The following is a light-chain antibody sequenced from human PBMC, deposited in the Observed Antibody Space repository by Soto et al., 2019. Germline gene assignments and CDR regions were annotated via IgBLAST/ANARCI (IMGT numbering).Light chain of an antibody. CDR2: GAS. V-gene: IGKV3-20*01. Sequence: EIVLTQSPGTLSLSPGERATLSCRASQSVSSSYLAWYHQKPGQAPRLLIYGASSRATGIPDRFSGSESGTDFTLTISRLEPEDFAVYYCQQYGSSPWTFGQGTKVEIK. CDR1: QSVSSSY. J-gene: IGKJ1*01. CDR3: QQYGSSPWT.